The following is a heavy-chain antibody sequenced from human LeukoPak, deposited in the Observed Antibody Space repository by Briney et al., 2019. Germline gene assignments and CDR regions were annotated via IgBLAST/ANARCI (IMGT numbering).Heavy chain of an antibody. Sequence: PSQTLSLTCTVSGGSISSGGYYWSWIRQHPGKGLEWIGYIYYSGSTYYNPSLKSRVTISVDTSKNQFSLKLSSVTAADTAVYYCARQEVQGVIITQQPAQFDYWGQGTLVTVSS. CDR3: ARQEVQGVIITQQPAQFDY. CDR1: GGSISSGGYY. J-gene: IGHJ4*02. CDR2: IYYSGST. V-gene: IGHV4-31*03. D-gene: IGHD3-10*01.